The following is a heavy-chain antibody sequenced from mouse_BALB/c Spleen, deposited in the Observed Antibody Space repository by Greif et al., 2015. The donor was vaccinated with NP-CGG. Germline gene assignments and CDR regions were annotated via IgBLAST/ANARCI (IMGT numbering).Heavy chain of an antibody. V-gene: IGHV1-69*02. CDR3: ARGPNRYHY. D-gene: IGHD2-14*01. J-gene: IGHJ2*01. CDR1: GYTFTSYW. CDR2: IDPSDSYT. Sequence: QVQLQQSGAELVKPGASVKLSCKASGYTFTSYWMHWVKQRPEQGLEWIGEIDPSDSYTNYNQKFKGKATLTVDKSSSTAYMQLSSLTSEDSAVYYCARGPNRYHYWGQGTTLTVSS.